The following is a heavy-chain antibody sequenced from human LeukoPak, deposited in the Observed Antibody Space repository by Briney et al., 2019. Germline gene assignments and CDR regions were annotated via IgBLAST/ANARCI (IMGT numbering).Heavy chain of an antibody. D-gene: IGHD2-21*01. J-gene: IGHJ4*02. CDR1: GFTFSSYG. CDR2: INQDGSEK. CDR3: ARDRDWAFDY. V-gene: IGHV3-7*01. Sequence: GGSLRLSCAASGFTFSSYGLNWVRQAPGKGLEWVANINQDGSEKNYVDSVKGRFTISRDDAKNSLYLQMNSLRTEDTAVYYCARDRDWAFDYWGQGILVTVSS.